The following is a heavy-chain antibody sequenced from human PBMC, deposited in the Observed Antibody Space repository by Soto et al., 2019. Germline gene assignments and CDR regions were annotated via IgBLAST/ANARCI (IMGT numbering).Heavy chain of an antibody. D-gene: IGHD3-3*01. CDR3: ARGQAFWTGYYRMPYYFDY. CDR2: LYYSGST. CDR1: GGSVSSGSYY. Sequence: SETLSLTCTVSGGSVSSGSYYWSWIRQPPGKELEYIGYLYYSGSTNYNPSLKSRVTISVDTPKNQFSLKLTSVTAADTAIYFCARGQAFWTGYYRMPYYFDYWGRGTLVTVPQ. J-gene: IGHJ4*02. V-gene: IGHV4-61*01.